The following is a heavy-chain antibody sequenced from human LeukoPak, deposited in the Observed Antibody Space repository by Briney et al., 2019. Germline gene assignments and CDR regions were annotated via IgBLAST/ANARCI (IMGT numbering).Heavy chain of an antibody. CDR1: GFTLSSHS. J-gene: IGHJ4*02. D-gene: IGHD6-13*01. V-gene: IGHV3-48*01. Sequence: PGGSLRLSCAASGFTLSSHSLNWVRQAPGKGLEWVSHISSSSNTIHYADLVKGRFTISRDNAKNSLYLQMNSLRAEDTAVYYCARGNQQLVTHYLDYCGQGTLVTVSS. CDR2: ISSSSNTI. CDR3: ARGNQQLVTHYLDY.